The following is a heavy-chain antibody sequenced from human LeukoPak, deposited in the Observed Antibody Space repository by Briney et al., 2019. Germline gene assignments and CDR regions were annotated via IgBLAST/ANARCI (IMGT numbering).Heavy chain of an antibody. J-gene: IGHJ6*03. CDR2: IYTSGNT. V-gene: IGHV4-61*02. CDR3: ARDQGYYYMDV. Sequence: PSETLSLTCTVSGGSISSGSYYWSRIRQPAGKGLEWIGRIYTSGNTNYNPSLKSRVTISVDTSKNQFSLKLSSVTAADTAVYYCARDQGYYYMDVWGEGTTVTVSS. CDR1: GGSISSGSYY.